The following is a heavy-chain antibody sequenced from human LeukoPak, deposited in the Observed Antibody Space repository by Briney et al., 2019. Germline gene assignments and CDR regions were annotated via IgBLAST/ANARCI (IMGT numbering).Heavy chain of an antibody. J-gene: IGHJ6*03. CDR1: GFTFRTYA. D-gene: IGHD6-6*01. V-gene: IGHV3-23*01. CDR3: AKDGTSSFYYYYYMDV. CDR2: ISVGGTST. Sequence: GGSLRLSCGASGFTFRTYAMSWVRQAPGKGLEWVSTISVGGTSTFYADSVKGRFTISRDNSKNMVYLQMNSLRADDTAVYYCAKDGTSSFYYYYYMDVWGKGTTVTASS.